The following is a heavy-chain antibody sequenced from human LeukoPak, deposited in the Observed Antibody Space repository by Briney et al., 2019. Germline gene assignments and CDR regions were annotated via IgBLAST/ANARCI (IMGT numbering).Heavy chain of an antibody. D-gene: IGHD4-17*01. Sequence: SETLSLTCTVSGYSISSGYYWGWIRQPPGKGLEWIGSIYHSGSTYYNPSLKSRVTISVDRSKNQFSLKLSSVTAADTAVYYCARAIYGDYVLDYWGQGTLVTVSS. CDR2: IYHSGST. V-gene: IGHV4-38-2*02. J-gene: IGHJ4*02. CDR3: ARAIYGDYVLDY. CDR1: GYSISSGYY.